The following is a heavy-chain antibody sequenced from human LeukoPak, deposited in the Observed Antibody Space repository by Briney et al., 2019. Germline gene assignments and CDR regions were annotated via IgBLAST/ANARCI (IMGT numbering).Heavy chain of an antibody. CDR3: AREIYTGGFDY. D-gene: IGHD4-23*01. Sequence: PSETLSCNCSVSGCSSSSSNWWRRVRRPPGQWLEWIGAIYHSGGTNYNPSLKSRVTISVDKSKNQFSLKLSSVTAADTAMYYCAREIYTGGFDYWGQGTLVTVSS. V-gene: IGHV4-4*02. CDR1: GCSSSSSNW. J-gene: IGHJ4*02. CDR2: IYHSGGT.